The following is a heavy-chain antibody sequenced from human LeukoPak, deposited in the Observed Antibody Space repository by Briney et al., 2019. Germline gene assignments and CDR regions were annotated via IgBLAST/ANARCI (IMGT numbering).Heavy chain of an antibody. J-gene: IGHJ4*02. CDR2: LSTSGGNT. V-gene: IGHV3-23*01. CDR1: GFTFSSYA. D-gene: IGHD6-19*01. Sequence: GGSLRLSCAASGFTFSSYAMSWVRLPPGKGLQWVSSLSTSGGNTYYADSVRGRFTISRDNSQNTLYLQMDSLRAEDTAVYYCAKRSGASTYYFDYWGQGALLTVSS. CDR3: AKRSGASTYYFDY.